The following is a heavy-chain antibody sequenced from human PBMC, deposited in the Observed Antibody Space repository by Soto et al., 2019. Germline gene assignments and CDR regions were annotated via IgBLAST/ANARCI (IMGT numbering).Heavy chain of an antibody. CDR1: GGSISSGGYY. CDR2: IYYSGST. CDR3: ARALVVVPAARPFDY. J-gene: IGHJ4*02. Sequence: PSETLSLTCTVSGGSISSGGYYWSWIRQHPGKGLEWIGYIYYSGSTYYNPSLKSRVTISVDTSKNQFSLKLSSVTAADTAVYYCARALVVVPAARPFDYWGQGTLVTVSS. D-gene: IGHD2-2*01. V-gene: IGHV4-31*03.